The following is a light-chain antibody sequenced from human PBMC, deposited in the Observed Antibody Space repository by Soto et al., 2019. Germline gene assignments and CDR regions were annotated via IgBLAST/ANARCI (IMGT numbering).Light chain of an antibody. V-gene: IGLV2-8*01. J-gene: IGLJ2*01. CDR1: SSDVGAYNY. Sequence: QSALTQPPSASGSPGQSVTISCTGTSSDVGAYNYVSWYQQYPGKAPKLMIYEVNKRPSGVPDRFSGSKSGNTASLTISGLQAEDEADYYCSSYVGSSTVLFGGGTKLTVL. CDR2: EVN. CDR3: SSYVGSSTVL.